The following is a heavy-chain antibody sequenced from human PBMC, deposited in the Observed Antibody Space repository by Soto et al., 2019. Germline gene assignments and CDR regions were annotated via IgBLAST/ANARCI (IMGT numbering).Heavy chain of an antibody. CDR2: ISSSGSTI. CDR3: ARDEYYCDTSRYYFDAFDI. CDR1: GFTFSDYY. J-gene: IGHJ3*02. Sequence: LRLSCAASGFTFSDYYMSWIRQAPGQVLEGDSFISSSGSTIYYEDSVNGQSTISKDHAKTSLYQKMTSLRAKDTAASYGARDEYYCDTSRYYFDAFDIWGQGTMVTSSS. D-gene: IGHD3-22*01. V-gene: IGHV3-11*01.